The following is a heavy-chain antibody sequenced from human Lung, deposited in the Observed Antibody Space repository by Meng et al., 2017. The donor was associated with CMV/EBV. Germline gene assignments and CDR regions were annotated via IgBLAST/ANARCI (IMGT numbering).Heavy chain of an antibody. J-gene: IGHJ1*01. CDR3: ARGSRDEAFQH. CDR1: GGAISSYY. CDR2: IYTSGST. D-gene: IGHD5-24*01. Sequence: VQLQESGPGLVNPSATLSRTCTVSGGAISSYYWSWIRQPAGKGLEWIGRIYTSGSTNYNPSLKSRVTMSVDTSKNQFSLKLSSVTAADTAVYYCARGSRDEAFQHWGQGTLVTVSS. V-gene: IGHV4-4*07.